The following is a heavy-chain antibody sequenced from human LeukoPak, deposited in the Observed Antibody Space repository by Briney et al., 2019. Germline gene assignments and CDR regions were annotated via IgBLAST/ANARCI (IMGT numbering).Heavy chain of an antibody. V-gene: IGHV4-39*01. Sequence: PSETLSLTCTVSGGSISSSSYYWGWIRQPPGKGLEWIGSIYYSGSTYYNPSLKSRVTISVDTSKNQFSLKLSSVTAADTAVYYCARHYYDSSGRKAYYFDYWGQGTLVTVSS. CDR2: IYYSGST. D-gene: IGHD3-22*01. CDR1: GGSISSSSYY. J-gene: IGHJ4*02. CDR3: ARHYYDSSGRKAYYFDY.